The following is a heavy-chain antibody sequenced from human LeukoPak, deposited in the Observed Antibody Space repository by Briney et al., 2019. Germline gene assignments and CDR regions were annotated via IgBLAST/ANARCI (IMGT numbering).Heavy chain of an antibody. D-gene: IGHD5-18*01. V-gene: IGHV4-38-2*02. CDR3: AGSYGLNWFDP. Sequence: TSETLSLTCTVSGYSISSGYYWGWIRQPPGKGLEWIGSIYHSGSTYYNPSLKSRVTISVDTSKNQFSLKLSSVTAADTAVYYCAGSYGLNWFDPWGQGTLVTVSP. J-gene: IGHJ5*02. CDR1: GYSISSGYY. CDR2: IYHSGST.